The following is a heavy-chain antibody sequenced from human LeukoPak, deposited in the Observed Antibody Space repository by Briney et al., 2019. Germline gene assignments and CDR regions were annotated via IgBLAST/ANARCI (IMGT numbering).Heavy chain of an antibody. J-gene: IGHJ5*02. CDR3: ARGYDFWSGYFNGRKWFDP. CDR1: GGSFSGYY. CDR2: INHSGST. Sequence: SETLSLTCAVYGGSFSGYYWSWIRQPPGKGLEWIGEINHSGSTNYNPSLKSRVTISVDMSKNQFSLKLSSVTSADTAVYYCARGYDFWSGYFNGRKWFDPWGQGTLVTVSS. V-gene: IGHV4-34*01. D-gene: IGHD3-3*01.